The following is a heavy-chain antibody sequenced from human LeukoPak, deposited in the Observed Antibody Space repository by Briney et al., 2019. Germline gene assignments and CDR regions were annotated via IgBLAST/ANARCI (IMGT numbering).Heavy chain of an antibody. Sequence: ASVKVSCKASGGTFSSYAISWVRQAPGQGLEWMGWFNPNSGGTNYAQKFQGWVTMTRDTSISTAYMELSRLRSDDTAVYYCARLGGPRYCSSTSCYAFDIWGQGAMVTVSS. J-gene: IGHJ3*02. CDR3: ARLGGPRYCSSTSCYAFDI. CDR2: FNPNSGGT. D-gene: IGHD2-2*01. CDR1: GGTFSSYA. V-gene: IGHV1-2*04.